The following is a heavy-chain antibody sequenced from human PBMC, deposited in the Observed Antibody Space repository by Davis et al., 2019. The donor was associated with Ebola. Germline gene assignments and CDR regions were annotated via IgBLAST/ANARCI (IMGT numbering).Heavy chain of an antibody. CDR3: ARVPQLAGIPYNWFDP. CDR1: GYSFTSYW. D-gene: IGHD2-21*01. V-gene: IGHV5-10-1*01. J-gene: IGHJ5*02. CDR2: IDPSDSYT. Sequence: TVSCKGSGYSFTSYWIGWVRQITGKGLEWMGRIDPSDSYTNYSPSFQGHVTISADKSISTAYLQWSSLKASDTAMYYCARVPQLAGIPYNWFDPWGQGTLVTVSS.